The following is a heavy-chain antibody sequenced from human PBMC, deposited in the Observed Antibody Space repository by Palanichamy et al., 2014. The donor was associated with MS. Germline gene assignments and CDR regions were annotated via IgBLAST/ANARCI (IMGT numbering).Heavy chain of an antibody. CDR1: GGSISSSSYY. CDR3: ARESSRRVQKTKPIHYGGFDP. CDR2: IYYSGST. Sequence: QLQLQESGPGLVKPSETLSLTCTVSGGSISSSSYYWGWIRQPPGKGLEWIGSIYYSGSTYYNPSLKSRVTISVDTSKNQFSLKLSSVTAADTAVYYCARESSRRVQKTKPIHYGGFDPWGQGTLVTVSS. J-gene: IGHJ5*02. D-gene: IGHD6-13*01. V-gene: IGHV4-39*01.